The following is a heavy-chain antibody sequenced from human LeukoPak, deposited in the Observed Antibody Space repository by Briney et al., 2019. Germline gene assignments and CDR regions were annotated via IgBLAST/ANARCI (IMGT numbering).Heavy chain of an antibody. CDR1: GFTFTGHY. V-gene: IGHV1-2*02. J-gene: IGHJ5*02. CDR3: ARDLLNYYGSGSYRFDP. CDR2: INPKSGGT. D-gene: IGHD3-10*01. Sequence: ASVKVSCKASGFTFTGHYMHWVRQAPGQGLEWMGWINPKSGGTNYAQKFQGRVTMTRDTSISTAYMELSRLRSDDTAVYYCARDLLNYYGSGSYRFDPWGQGTLVTVSS.